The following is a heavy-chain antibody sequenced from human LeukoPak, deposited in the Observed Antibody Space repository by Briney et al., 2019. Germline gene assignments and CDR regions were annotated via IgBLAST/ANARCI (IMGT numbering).Heavy chain of an antibody. V-gene: IGHV4-30-2*01. Sequence: SETLSLTCTVSGGSINSGGYYWSWIRQPPGKGLEWIGYIYYSGNTYYNPSLKSRVTISVDGSKNQFSLKLSSMTAADTAVYYCAREMSTGKYFDYWGQGTLVTVSS. J-gene: IGHJ4*02. CDR1: GGSINSGGYY. CDR3: AREMSTGKYFDY. CDR2: IYYSGNT.